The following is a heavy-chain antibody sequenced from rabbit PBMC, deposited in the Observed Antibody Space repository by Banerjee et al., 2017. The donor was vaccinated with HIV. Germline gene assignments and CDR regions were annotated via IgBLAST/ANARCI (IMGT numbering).Heavy chain of an antibody. CDR3: ARDTGAWGDFSL. J-gene: IGHJ4*01. V-gene: IGHV1S43*01. CDR1: AFSFSNKYV. D-gene: IGHD4-1*01. CDR2: IYTGSGAT. Sequence: QEQLEESGGDLVKPEGSLTLTCTASAFSFSNKYVMCWVRQAPGKGLEWIGCIYTGSGATYYASWVNGRFTISRSTSLNTVDLKMTSLTAADTATYFCARDTGAWGDFSLWGPGTLVTVS.